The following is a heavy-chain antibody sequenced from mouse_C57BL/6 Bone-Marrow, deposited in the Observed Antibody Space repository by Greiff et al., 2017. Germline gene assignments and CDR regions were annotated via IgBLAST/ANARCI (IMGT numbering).Heavy chain of an antibody. D-gene: IGHD2-4*01. CDR3: AILRRYYYARDY. Sequence: EVMLVESEGGLVQPGSSMKLSCTASGFTFSDYYMAWVRQVPEKGLEWVANINYDGSSTYYLDSLKSRFIISRDNAKNILYLQMSSLKSEDTATYYCAILRRYYYARDYWGQGTSVTVSS. J-gene: IGHJ4*01. CDR1: GFTFSDYY. V-gene: IGHV5-16*01. CDR2: INYDGSST.